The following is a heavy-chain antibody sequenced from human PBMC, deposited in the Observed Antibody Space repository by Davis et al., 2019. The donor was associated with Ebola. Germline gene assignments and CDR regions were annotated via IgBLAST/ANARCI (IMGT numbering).Heavy chain of an antibody. D-gene: IGHD2-2*01. Sequence: GGSLRLSCAASGFTFTSYAMDWVRQATGKGLEWVSAIGTAGDTYCPGSVKGRFTISRENAKNSLYLQMNSLRAGDTAVYYCARARFSTGAFDIWGQGTMVTVSS. CDR2: IGTAGDT. V-gene: IGHV3-13*01. J-gene: IGHJ3*02. CDR1: GFTFTSYA. CDR3: ARARFSTGAFDI.